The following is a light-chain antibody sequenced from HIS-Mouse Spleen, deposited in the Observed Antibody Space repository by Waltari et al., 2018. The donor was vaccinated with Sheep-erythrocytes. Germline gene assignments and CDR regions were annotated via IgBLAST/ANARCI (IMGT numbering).Light chain of an antibody. CDR1: SSDVGGYNY. J-gene: IGLJ2*01. CDR3: CSYAGSSTVV. CDR2: EGS. V-gene: IGLV2-23*01. Sequence: QSALTQPPSASGSPGQSVTISCTGTSSDVGGYNYVSWYQQHPGKAPKLMIYEGSKRPSGFSNRFSGSKSGNTASLTISGLQAEDEADYYCCSYAGSSTVVFGGGTKLTVL.